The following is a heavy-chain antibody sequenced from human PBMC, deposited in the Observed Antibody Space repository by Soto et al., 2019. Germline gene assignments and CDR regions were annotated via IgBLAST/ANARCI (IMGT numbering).Heavy chain of an antibody. D-gene: IGHD2-2*01. CDR3: ARRIRYGVVPAAIGSDWFDP. CDR2: IYYSGST. CDR1: GGSVSSGSYY. J-gene: IGHJ5*02. Sequence: KTSETLSLTCTVSGGSVSSGSYYWSWIRQPPGKGLEWIGYIYYSGSTNYNPSLKSRVTISVDSSKNQYSLKLSSVTAADTAVYYCARRIRYGVVPAAIGSDWFDPWGQGTLVTVSS. V-gene: IGHV4-61*01.